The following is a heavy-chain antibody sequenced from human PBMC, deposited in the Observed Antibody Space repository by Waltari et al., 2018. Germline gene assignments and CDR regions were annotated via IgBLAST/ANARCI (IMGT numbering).Heavy chain of an antibody. J-gene: IGHJ4*02. V-gene: IGHV3-21*01. Sequence: EVQLVESGGGLVKPGGSLRLSCAASGFTFSSYSMNWVRQAPGKGLEWVASISSSSSYIYYADSVKGRFTISRDNAKNSLYLQMNSLRAEDTAVYYCASTRISGTTVDYWGQGTLVTVSS. CDR2: ISSSSSYI. CDR1: GFTFSSYS. CDR3: ASTRISGTTVDY. D-gene: IGHD1-26*01.